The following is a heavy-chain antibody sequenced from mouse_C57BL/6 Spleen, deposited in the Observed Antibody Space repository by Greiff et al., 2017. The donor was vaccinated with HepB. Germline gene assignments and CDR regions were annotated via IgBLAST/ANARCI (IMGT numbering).Heavy chain of an antibody. Sequence: DVKLQESGPGLAKPSQTLSLTCSVTGYSITSDYWNWIRNFPGNKLEYMGYISYSGSTNYNPSLKRQITITRDTSKNQYYLQLNSVTTEDTATYYCARCHATGYFDYWGQGTTLTVSS. J-gene: IGHJ2*01. V-gene: IGHV3-8*01. CDR2: ISYSGST. CDR1: GYSITSDY. D-gene: IGHD4-1*02. CDR3: ARCHATGYFDY.